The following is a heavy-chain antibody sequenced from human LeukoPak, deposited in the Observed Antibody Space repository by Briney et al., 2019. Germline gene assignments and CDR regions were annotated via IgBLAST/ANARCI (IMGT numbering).Heavy chain of an antibody. D-gene: IGHD3-16*01. J-gene: IGHJ6*02. CDR1: GFTFSSRW. CDR3: ARGGGLDV. Sequence: GGSLRLSCAGSGFTFSSRWMHWVRQAPGKGLEWVSSISSSSSYIYYADSVKGRFTISRDNAKNSLYLQMNSLRAEDTAVYFCARGGGLDVWGQGATVTVSS. V-gene: IGHV3-21*01. CDR2: ISSSSSYI.